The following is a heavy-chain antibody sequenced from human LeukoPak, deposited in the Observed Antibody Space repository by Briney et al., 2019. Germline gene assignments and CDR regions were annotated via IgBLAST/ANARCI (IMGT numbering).Heavy chain of an antibody. CDR2: INPNSGGT. V-gene: IGHV1-2*02. CDR3: ARGDSGWSRGMGDDAFDI. Sequence: ASVKVSCKASGYTFTGYYMHWVRQAPGQGLEWMGWINPNSGGTNYAQKFQGRVTMTRDTSISTAYMELSRLRSDDTAVYYCARGDSGWSRGMGDDAFDIWGQGTMVTVSS. D-gene: IGHD6-19*01. J-gene: IGHJ3*02. CDR1: GYTFTGYY.